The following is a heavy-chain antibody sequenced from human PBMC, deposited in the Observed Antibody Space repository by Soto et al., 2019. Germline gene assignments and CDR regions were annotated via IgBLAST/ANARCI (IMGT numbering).Heavy chain of an antibody. J-gene: IGHJ3*02. V-gene: IGHV4-59*01. CDR1: GGSISSYY. Sequence: SETLSLTCTLSGGSISSYYWSWIRQPPGKGLEWIGYIYYSGSTNYSPSLKSRVTISVDTSKSQFSLKLSSVTAADTAVYYCAGQSFYCSGGSCYPGAFHIWGQGTMVTVSS. D-gene: IGHD2-15*01. CDR3: AGQSFYCSGGSCYPGAFHI. CDR2: IYYSGST.